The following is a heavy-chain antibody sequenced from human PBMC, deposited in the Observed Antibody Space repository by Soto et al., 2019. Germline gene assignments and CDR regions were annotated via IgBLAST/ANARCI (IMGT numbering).Heavy chain of an antibody. V-gene: IGHV1-18*04. D-gene: IGHD1-1*01. J-gene: IGHJ4*02. CDR2: ISAYNGNT. CDR3: ARVPGPFWTARDY. Sequence: ASMKVSWKAACYTSTSCGISWVRQAPGQRLEWMGWISAYNGNTNYAQKLQGRVTMTTDTSTSTAYMELRSLRSDDAAVYYCARVPGPFWTARDYWGQGTLVAVSS. CDR1: CYTSTSCG.